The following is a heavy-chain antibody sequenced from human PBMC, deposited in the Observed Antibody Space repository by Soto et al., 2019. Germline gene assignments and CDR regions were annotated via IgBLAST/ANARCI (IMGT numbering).Heavy chain of an antibody. D-gene: IGHD2-15*01. Sequence: EVQVVESGGGLVQPGGSLRLSCAASGFKFSSYSMNWVRQAPGKGLEWVSSISSSSSYIYYAGSVKGRFTISRDNAKNSLYLQMNSLRDDDTAVYYCARAVGYCSGGSCLPFDYWGQGTLVTVSS. V-gene: IGHV3-21*01. CDR3: ARAVGYCSGGSCLPFDY. CDR1: GFKFSSYS. CDR2: ISSSSSYI. J-gene: IGHJ4*02.